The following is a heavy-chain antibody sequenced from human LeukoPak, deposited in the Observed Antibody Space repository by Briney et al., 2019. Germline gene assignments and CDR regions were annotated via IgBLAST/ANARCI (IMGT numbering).Heavy chain of an antibody. CDR3: ANHRGSSGWYGHFDY. CDR1: GFTFSSYG. J-gene: IGHJ4*02. V-gene: IGHV3-30*18. CDR2: ISYDGSNK. Sequence: GRSLRLSCAASGFTFSSYGMHWVRQAPGKGLEWVAVISYDGSNKYYADSVKGRFTISRDNSKNTLYLQMNSLRAEDTAVYYRANHRGSSGWYGHFDYWGQGTLVTVSS. D-gene: IGHD6-19*01.